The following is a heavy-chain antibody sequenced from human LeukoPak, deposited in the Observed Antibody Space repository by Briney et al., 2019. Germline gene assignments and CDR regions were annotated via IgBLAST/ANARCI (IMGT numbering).Heavy chain of an antibody. CDR3: TSGPPEWGFDL. V-gene: IGHV1-18*01. CDR1: GHTFTSYG. D-gene: IGHD1-14*01. CDR2: ISTYSGNT. J-gene: IGHJ2*01. Sequence: ASVKVSCKASGHTFTSYGISWVRQAPGQGLEWMGWISTYSGNTNYAQKLQGRVTMTRDTSISTAYMELNSLRSEDTAVYYCTSGPPEWGFDLWGRGTLVTVSS.